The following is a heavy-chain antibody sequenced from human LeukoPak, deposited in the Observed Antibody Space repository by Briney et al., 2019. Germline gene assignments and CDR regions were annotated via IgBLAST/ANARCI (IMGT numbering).Heavy chain of an antibody. CDR3: AREKYCSSTSCYNVWDY. CDR2: INHSGST. CDR1: GGSSSGYY. Sequence: SETLSLTCAVYGGSSSGYYWSWIRQPPGKGLEWIGEINHSGSTNYNPSLKSRVTISVDTSKNQFSLKLSSVTAADTAVYYCAREKYCSSTSCYNVWDYWGQGTLVTVSS. V-gene: IGHV4-34*01. D-gene: IGHD2-2*02. J-gene: IGHJ4*02.